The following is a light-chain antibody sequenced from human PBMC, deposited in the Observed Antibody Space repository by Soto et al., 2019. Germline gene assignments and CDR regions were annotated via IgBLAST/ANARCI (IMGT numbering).Light chain of an antibody. CDR2: EVS. CDR3: SSYAGSNGVV. V-gene: IGLV2-8*01. CDR1: SSDVGGYNY. J-gene: IGLJ2*01. Sequence: QSALTQPPSASGSPGQSVTISCTGTSSDVGGYNYVSWYQHHPGKAPKVMIYEVSKRPSGVPDRFSGSKSGNTASLTVSGLQAEDEADSYCSSYAGSNGVVFGGGTKLTVL.